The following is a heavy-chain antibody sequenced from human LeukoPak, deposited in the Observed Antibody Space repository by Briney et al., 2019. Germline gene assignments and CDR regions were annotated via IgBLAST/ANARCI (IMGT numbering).Heavy chain of an antibody. CDR1: GGTFSSYS. V-gene: IGHV1-69*04. Sequence: SVKVSCKASGGTFSSYSISWVRQAPGQGLEWMGRIIPILGIANYAQKFQGRVTITADKSTSTAYMELSSLRSQDTAVYYCARGPNRHGYNYVWFDYWGQGTLVTVSS. J-gene: IGHJ4*02. CDR3: ARGPNRHGYNYVWFDY. D-gene: IGHD5-24*01. CDR2: IIPILGIA.